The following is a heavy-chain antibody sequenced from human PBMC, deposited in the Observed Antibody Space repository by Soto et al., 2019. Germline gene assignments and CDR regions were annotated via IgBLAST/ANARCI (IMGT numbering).Heavy chain of an antibody. Sequence: EVQLVESGGNLVQPGGSLRLSCAASGFTFSDHYMDWVRQAPGKGLEWVARTRNKANSYTTEYAASVKGRFTISRDNFQNSLYLQMNSLKTEDTAVYYCTRSSGTYRYFDLWGRGTLVTVSS. CDR2: TRNKANSYTT. CDR3: TRSSGTYRYFDL. J-gene: IGHJ2*01. D-gene: IGHD1-26*01. V-gene: IGHV3-72*01. CDR1: GFTFSDHY.